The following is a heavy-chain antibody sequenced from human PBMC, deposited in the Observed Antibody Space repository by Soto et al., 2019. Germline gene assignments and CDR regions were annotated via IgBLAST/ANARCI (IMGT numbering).Heavy chain of an antibody. D-gene: IGHD3-10*01. CDR2: MNPNSGNT. CDR3: ARPTGLGVVRGDSSLDY. V-gene: IGHV1-8*01. Sequence: QVQLVHSGAEVKKPGASVKVSCKASGYTFTSYDINWVRQATGQGLEWMGWMNPNSGNTGYAQKLQGRVTMTRNTSISTAYMELSSLRSEDTAVYYCARPTGLGVVRGDSSLDYWGQGTLVTVSS. J-gene: IGHJ4*02. CDR1: GYTFTSYD.